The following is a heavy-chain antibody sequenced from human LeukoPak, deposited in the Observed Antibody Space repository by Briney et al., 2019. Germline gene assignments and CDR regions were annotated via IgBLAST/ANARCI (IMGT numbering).Heavy chain of an antibody. V-gene: IGHV4-30-2*01. Sequence: SQTLSLTCVVSGGSISSGGYSWSWIRQPPRKGLEWLGYIYHSGSTYYNPSLKSRVTISVDRSKNQFSLKLSSVTAADTAVYYCARAITMVRGVIIEGDDAFDIWGQGTMVTVSS. CDR2: IYHSGST. CDR3: ARAITMVRGVIIEGDDAFDI. J-gene: IGHJ3*02. CDR1: GGSISSGGYS. D-gene: IGHD3-10*01.